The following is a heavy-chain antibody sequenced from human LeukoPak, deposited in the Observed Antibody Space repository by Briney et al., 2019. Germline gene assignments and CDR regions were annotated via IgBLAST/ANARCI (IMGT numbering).Heavy chain of an antibody. D-gene: IGHD3-9*01. CDR2: ISSGSSFI. Sequence: GGSLRLSCAASGFTFSTYSMNWVRQAPGKGLEWVSSISSGSSFIYYADSVKGRFTISRDNAKNSLFLQMNSLRAEDTAVYYCARGGIYTGYAFDSWGQGGLVTVSS. J-gene: IGHJ4*02. CDR3: ARGGIYTGYAFDS. CDR1: GFTFSTYS. V-gene: IGHV3-21*01.